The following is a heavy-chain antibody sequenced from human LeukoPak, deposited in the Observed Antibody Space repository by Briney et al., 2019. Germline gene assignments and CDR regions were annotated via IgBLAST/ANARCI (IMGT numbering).Heavy chain of an antibody. D-gene: IGHD6-19*01. Sequence: SETLSLTCAVFGGSFSGYYWSWIRQPPGKGLEWIGEINHSGSTNYNPSLKSRVTISVDTSKNQLSLKLSSVTAADTAVYYCARPRSSGWYGAFDIWGQGTMVTVSS. CDR1: GGSFSGYY. J-gene: IGHJ3*02. CDR3: ARPRSSGWYGAFDI. CDR2: INHSGST. V-gene: IGHV4-34*01.